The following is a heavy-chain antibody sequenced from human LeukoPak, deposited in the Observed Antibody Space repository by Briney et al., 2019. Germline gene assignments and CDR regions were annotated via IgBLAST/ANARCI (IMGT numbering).Heavy chain of an antibody. CDR1: GFTFSRYA. V-gene: IGHV3-23*01. J-gene: IGHJ4*02. Sequence: GGSLRLSCAAPGFTFSRYAMSWVRQAPGKGLEWVSAFSGSGDSRYYADSVRGRFTISRDNSKNTLYLQMNSLRAEDTAVYYCAKGGPYSSSWYDFDYWGQGTLVTVSS. D-gene: IGHD6-13*01. CDR2: FSGSGDSR. CDR3: AKGGPYSSSWYDFDY.